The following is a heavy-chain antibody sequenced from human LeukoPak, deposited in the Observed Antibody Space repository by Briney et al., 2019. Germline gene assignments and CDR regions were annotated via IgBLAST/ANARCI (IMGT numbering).Heavy chain of an antibody. V-gene: IGHV1-69*13. CDR1: GGTFSSYA. D-gene: IGHD4-17*01. J-gene: IGHJ6*02. CDR2: IIPIFGTA. Sequence: SVKVSCKASGGTFSSYAISWVRQAPGQGLEWMGGIIPIFGTANYARKFQGRVTITADESTSTAYMELSSLRSEDTAVYYCARASATDYGDYVPYYYYGMDVWGQGTTVTVSS. CDR3: ARASATDYGDYVPYYYYGMDV.